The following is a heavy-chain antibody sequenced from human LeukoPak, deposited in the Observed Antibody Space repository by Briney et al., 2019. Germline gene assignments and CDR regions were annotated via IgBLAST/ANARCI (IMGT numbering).Heavy chain of an antibody. V-gene: IGHV3-74*01. D-gene: IGHD2-15*01. J-gene: IGHJ4*02. CDR3: VRGCSGGICYTGH. CDR2: IHSDGSSS. CDR1: GFTFSSCW. Sequence: GGSLRLSCAASGFTFSSCWMHWVRQAPGQGLVWVSGIHSDGSSSRYADSAKGRFTISRDNAKNTLYLQMNSLRVEDTAVYYCVRGCSGGICYTGHWGQGTLVTVSS.